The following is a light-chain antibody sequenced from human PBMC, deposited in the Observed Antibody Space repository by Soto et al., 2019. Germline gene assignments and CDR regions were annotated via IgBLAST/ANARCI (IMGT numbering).Light chain of an antibody. CDR3: QQRSYWPRNT. J-gene: IGKJ2*01. CDR1: QSVSRH. Sequence: EIVLTQSPATLSLSPGERATLSCRASQSVSRHLAWYQQRPGQAPRLLFYDIYYRDSGIPGRFSGSGSGTDFTLTISSLEPEDSAVYYCQQRSYWPRNTFGQGTKLEIK. V-gene: IGKV3-11*01. CDR2: DIY.